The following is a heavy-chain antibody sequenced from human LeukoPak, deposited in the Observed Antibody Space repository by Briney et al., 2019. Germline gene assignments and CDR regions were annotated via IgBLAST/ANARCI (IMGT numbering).Heavy chain of an antibody. J-gene: IGHJ5*02. V-gene: IGHV3-30*02. CDR3: AKASGNYDFWSGLTP. Sequence: GGSLRLSCAASGFTFSSYGMHWVRQAPGKGLEWVAFIRFDESYKYYADSVKGRFTISRDNSRNTLYLQMNSLRTEDTAVYYCAKASGNYDFWSGLTPWGQGTLVTVSS. CDR1: GFTFSSYG. CDR2: IRFDESYK. D-gene: IGHD3-3*01.